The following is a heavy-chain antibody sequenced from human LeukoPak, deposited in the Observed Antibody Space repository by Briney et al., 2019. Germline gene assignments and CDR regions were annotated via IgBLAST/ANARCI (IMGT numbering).Heavy chain of an antibody. Sequence: GGSLRLSCAASGFIFSSYAMHWVRQAPGTGPEWVAVMSYDGTNKYYADSVKGRFTISRDNSKNTLYLQMNSLRAEDTAVYYCAKGTMDGGQYYYDSSGGQGTLVTVSS. D-gene: IGHD3-22*01. CDR1: GFIFSSYA. J-gene: IGHJ4*02. V-gene: IGHV3-30-3*01. CDR2: MSYDGTNK. CDR3: AKGTMDGGQYYYDSS.